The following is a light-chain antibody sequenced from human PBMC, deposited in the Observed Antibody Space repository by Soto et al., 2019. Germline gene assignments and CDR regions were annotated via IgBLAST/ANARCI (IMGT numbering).Light chain of an antibody. J-gene: IGKJ2*01. Sequence: IVLTQSPGTLSLSPGERATLSCRASQSVSNSYLAWYQQKPGQAPRLLIYGASSRATGIPDMFSGSGSGTDFTLTISRLEPEDFAVYYCQQYGSSPYTFGQGTKLEIK. CDR3: QQYGSSPYT. CDR1: QSVSNSY. V-gene: IGKV3-20*01. CDR2: GAS.